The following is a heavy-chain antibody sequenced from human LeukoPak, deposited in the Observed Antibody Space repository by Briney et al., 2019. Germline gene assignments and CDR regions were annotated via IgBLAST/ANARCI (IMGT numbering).Heavy chain of an antibody. J-gene: IGHJ4*02. CDR3: VRENDSPGYPFGY. CDR1: GYTFTTYG. D-gene: IGHD3-22*01. CDR2: ISAYNGNT. V-gene: IGHV1-18*01. Sequence: GASVKVSCKASGYTFTTYGISWVRQAPGQGLEWMGWISAYNGNTNYAQKLQGRVTMTRDTSTSTAYMELRSLRSDDTAVYYCVRENDSPGYPFGYWGQGTLVTVSS.